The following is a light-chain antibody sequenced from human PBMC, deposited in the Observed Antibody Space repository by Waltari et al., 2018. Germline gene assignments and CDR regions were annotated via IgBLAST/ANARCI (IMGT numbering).Light chain of an antibody. V-gene: IGKV3-20*01. Sequence: EIVLTQSPGTLSLSPGERATLSCRASQRNGSSCLAWYQQKHGQTNRLVIYGASSSATGFPDMFSRSGYATDFTLSISRLKPEYFAVYYCQLYGNPETFCQMTKVEIK. CDR3: QLYGNPET. J-gene: IGKJ1*01. CDR1: QRNGSSC. CDR2: GAS.